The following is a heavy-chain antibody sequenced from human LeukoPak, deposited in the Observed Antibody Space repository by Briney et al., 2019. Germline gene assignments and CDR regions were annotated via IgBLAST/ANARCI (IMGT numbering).Heavy chain of an antibody. Sequence: PGGSLRLSCAASGFTFSSYWMSWVRQAPGKGLEWVANIKQDGSEKSYVDSVKGRFTISRDNAKNSLYLQMNSLRAEDTAVYYCAREHSSSSPPMDVWGKGTTVTVSS. CDR2: IKQDGSEK. V-gene: IGHV3-7*01. CDR1: GFTFSSYW. CDR3: AREHSSSSPPMDV. D-gene: IGHD6-6*01. J-gene: IGHJ6*03.